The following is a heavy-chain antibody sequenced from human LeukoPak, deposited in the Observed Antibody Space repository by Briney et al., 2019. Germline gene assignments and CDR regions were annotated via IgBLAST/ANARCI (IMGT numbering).Heavy chain of an antibody. CDR3: ARDIWSIAAAGRGGFDP. V-gene: IGHV1-69*13. D-gene: IGHD6-13*01. CDR1: GGTFSSYA. Sequence: GASVKVSCKASGGTFSSYAISWVRQAPGQGLEWMGGIIPIFGTANYAQKFQGRVTITADESTSTAYMELSSLRSEDTAVYYCARDIWSIAAAGRGGFDPWGQGTLVTVSS. CDR2: IIPIFGTA. J-gene: IGHJ5*02.